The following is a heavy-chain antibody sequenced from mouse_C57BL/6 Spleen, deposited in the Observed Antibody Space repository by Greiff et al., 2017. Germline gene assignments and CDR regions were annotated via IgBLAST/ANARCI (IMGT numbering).Heavy chain of an antibody. CDR3: TPITTVGYFDV. D-gene: IGHD1-1*01. CDR1: GYTFTDYE. CDR2: IDPETGGT. V-gene: IGHV1-15*01. J-gene: IGHJ1*03. Sequence: QVQLQQSGAELVRPGASVTLSCKASGYTFTDYEMHWVKQTPVHGLEWIGAIDPETGGTAYNQKFKGKAILTADKSSSTAYMELRSLTSEDSAFYYCTPITTVGYFDVWGTGTTVTVSS.